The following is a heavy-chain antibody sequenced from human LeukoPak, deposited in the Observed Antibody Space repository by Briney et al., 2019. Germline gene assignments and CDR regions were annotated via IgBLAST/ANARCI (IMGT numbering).Heavy chain of an antibody. Sequence: SVKVSCKASGGTFSSYAISWVRQAPGQGLEWVGGIIPIFGTANYAQEFQGRVTITADESTSTAYMELSSLRSEDTAVYYCASRLDYGDYGVFDYWGQGTLVTVSS. CDR2: IIPIFGTA. D-gene: IGHD4-17*01. CDR1: GGTFSSYA. CDR3: ASRLDYGDYGVFDY. V-gene: IGHV1-69*13. J-gene: IGHJ4*02.